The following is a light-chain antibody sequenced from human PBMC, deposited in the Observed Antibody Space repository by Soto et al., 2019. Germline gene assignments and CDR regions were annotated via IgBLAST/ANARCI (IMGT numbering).Light chain of an antibody. CDR2: DAS. CDR3: QQFDNYPLT. J-gene: IGKJ1*01. V-gene: IGKV1D-13*01. Sequence: AIQLTQSPSSLSASVGDRVTITCRASQGISSALVWYQQGPGKAPKLLIYDASTLESGVPSRFSGSGYGTDFTLTITSLQPEDFATYYCQQFDNYPLTFGQGTKVDI. CDR1: QGISSA.